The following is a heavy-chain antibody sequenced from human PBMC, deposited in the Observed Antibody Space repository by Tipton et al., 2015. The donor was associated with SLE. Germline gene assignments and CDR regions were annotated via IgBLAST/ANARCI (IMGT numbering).Heavy chain of an antibody. J-gene: IGHJ5*02. D-gene: IGHD3-10*01. CDR1: GGSISSYY. CDR2: IYYSGST. V-gene: IGHV4-59*01. Sequence: TLSLTCTVSGGSISSYYWSWIRQPPGKGLEWIGYIYYSGSTNYNPSLKSRVTISVDTSKNQFSLKLSSVTAADTAAYYCARVDGSGSYSWFDPWGQGTLVTVSS. CDR3: ARVDGSGSYSWFDP.